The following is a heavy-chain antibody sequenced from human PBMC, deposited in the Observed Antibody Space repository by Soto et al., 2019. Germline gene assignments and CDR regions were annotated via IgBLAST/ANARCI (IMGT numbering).Heavy chain of an antibody. CDR2: IWYDGSNK. CDR3: ARDLGGSPTGYSSGWPIDY. CDR1: GFKFSTYA. D-gene: IGHD6-19*01. J-gene: IGHJ4*02. V-gene: IGHV3-33*01. Sequence: HPGGSLRLSCAASGFKFSTYAMYWVRQAPGKGLEWVAVIWYDGSNKYYADSVKGRFTISRDNSKNTLYLQINSLRAEDTAVYYCARDLGGSPTGYSSGWPIDYWGQGTLVTSPQ.